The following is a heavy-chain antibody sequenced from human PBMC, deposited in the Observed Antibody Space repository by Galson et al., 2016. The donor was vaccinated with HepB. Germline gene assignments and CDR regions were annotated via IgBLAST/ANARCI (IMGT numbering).Heavy chain of an antibody. D-gene: IGHD2-8*02. CDR1: GYSFTTYD. CDR2: MNPNSGNT. V-gene: IGHV1-8*01. J-gene: IGHJ6*02. Sequence: SVKVSCKASGYSFTTYDINWVRQAPGQGLEWLGWMNPNSGNTGYAQKFRGRVTMTRNISISTAYMEVISLRSEDTAVYYCARGGIFDSRTILDGMDVWGQGTTVTVSS. CDR3: ARGGIFDSRTILDGMDV.